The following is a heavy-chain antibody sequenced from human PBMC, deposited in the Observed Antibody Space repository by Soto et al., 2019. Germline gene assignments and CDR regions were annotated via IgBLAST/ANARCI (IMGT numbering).Heavy chain of an antibody. V-gene: IGHV1-3*01. CDR1: GYTFTSYA. CDR3: ATTNARSFPRGSAAAANYGMDV. J-gene: IGHJ6*02. D-gene: IGHD6-13*01. Sequence: ASVKVSCKASGYTFTSYAMHWVRQAPGQRLEWMGWINAGNGNTKYSRKFQGRVTITRDTSASTAYMELSSLRSEDTAVYYCATTNARSFPRGSAAAANYGMDVWGQGTTVTVSS. CDR2: INAGNGNT.